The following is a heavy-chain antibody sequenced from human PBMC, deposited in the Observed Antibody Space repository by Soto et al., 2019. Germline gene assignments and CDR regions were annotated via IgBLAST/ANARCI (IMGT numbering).Heavy chain of an antibody. D-gene: IGHD6-19*01. CDR1: GGTFSKYP. V-gene: IGHV1-69*05. J-gene: IGHJ1*01. Sequence: QVQLVQSGAEVKKPGSSVRVSCKASGGTFSKYPISWVRQAPGQGLEWMGGIIPVFGTANYAQKFQGRVTIXTDESTSTVYMELSSLISEDTAVYYCARVDSSGWYGSPYFQHWGQGTLVTVSS. CDR2: IIPVFGTA. CDR3: ARVDSSGWYGSPYFQH.